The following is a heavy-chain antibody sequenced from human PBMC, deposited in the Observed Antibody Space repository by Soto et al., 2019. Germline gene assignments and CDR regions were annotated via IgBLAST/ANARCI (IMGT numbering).Heavy chain of an antibody. V-gene: IGHV3-7*05. CDR1: GFTLSNYW. D-gene: IGHD4-17*01. CDR2: IKQDGSEK. Sequence: EVQLVESGGGLVQPGGSLRLTCTASGFTLSNYWMNWVRQAPEKGLGWVANIKQDGSEKNYVDSVKGRFTISRDNAKNSLYLQMNSLRVDDTAMYYCMTTVTTFGCWGQGTLVTVSS. CDR3: MTTVTTFGC. J-gene: IGHJ4*02.